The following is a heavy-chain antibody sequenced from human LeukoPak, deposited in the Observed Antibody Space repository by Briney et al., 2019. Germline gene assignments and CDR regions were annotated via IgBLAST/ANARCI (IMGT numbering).Heavy chain of an antibody. Sequence: PSETLSLTCTVSGVSISSNYWSWIRQPPGKGLEWNGLEWIGYIHANGDTNYNPSLNRRVTMSLDSSRSHLSLNLSSLTAADTAVYFCAGYDHSNYLAYWGQGILVTVSS. CDR2: IHANGDT. V-gene: IGHV4-4*08. J-gene: IGHJ4*02. D-gene: IGHD4-11*01. CDR3: AGYDHSNYLAY. CDR1: GVSISSNY.